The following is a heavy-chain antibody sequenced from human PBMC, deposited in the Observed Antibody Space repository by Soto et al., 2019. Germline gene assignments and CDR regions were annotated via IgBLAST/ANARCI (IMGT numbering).Heavy chain of an antibody. CDR2: VIPIFGTA. V-gene: IGHV1-69*13. CDR3: ARDLGRYYYGMDV. Sequence: GASVKVSCKASGGTFSSYAISWVRQAPGQGLEWMGGVIPIFGTANYAQKFQGRVTITADESTSTAYMELSSLRSEDTAVYYCARDLGRYYYGMDVWGQGTTVTVSS. J-gene: IGHJ6*02. CDR1: GGTFSSYA.